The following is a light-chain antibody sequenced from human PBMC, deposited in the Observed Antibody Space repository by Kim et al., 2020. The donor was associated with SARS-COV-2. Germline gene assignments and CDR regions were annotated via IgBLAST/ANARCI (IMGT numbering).Light chain of an antibody. CDR3: TSYTSSITWV. V-gene: IGLV2-14*04. CDR2: AVS. CDR1: RSDVGGYNY. J-gene: IGLJ3*02. Sequence: QSSTVSGHGTRSDVGGYNYVSRYQRHPGKAPNLMVYAVSKRPSGGSNRFSGSKSGNTASLTISGLQAEDEADYYCTSYTSSITWVFGGGTQLTVL.